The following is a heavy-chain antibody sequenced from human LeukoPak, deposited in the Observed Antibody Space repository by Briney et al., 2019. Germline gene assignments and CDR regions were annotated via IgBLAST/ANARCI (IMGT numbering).Heavy chain of an antibody. J-gene: IGHJ6*02. Sequence: PSETLSLTCTVSGGSISSYYWSWIRQPPGKGLEWIGYIYYSGSTNYNPSLKSRVTISVDTSKNQFSLKLSSVTAADTAVYYCARHGQQLGGYYYGMDVWGQGTTVTVSS. D-gene: IGHD6-13*01. CDR3: ARHGQQLGGYYYGMDV. CDR1: GGSISSYY. CDR2: IYYSGST. V-gene: IGHV4-59*08.